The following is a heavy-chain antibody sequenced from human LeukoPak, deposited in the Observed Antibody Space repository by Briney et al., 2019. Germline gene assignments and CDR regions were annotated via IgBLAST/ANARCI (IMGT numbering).Heavy chain of an antibody. D-gene: IGHD6-13*01. Sequence: ASVKVSCKASGYTFTGYYMHWVRQAPGQGLEWMGWINPNSGGTNYAQKFQGRVTMTRDTSISTAYMELSRLRSDDTAVYYRASGSSSSSWYGGFYYFDYWGQGTLVTVSS. V-gene: IGHV1-2*02. CDR1: GYTFTGYY. CDR3: ASGSSSSSWYGGFYYFDY. CDR2: INPNSGGT. J-gene: IGHJ4*02.